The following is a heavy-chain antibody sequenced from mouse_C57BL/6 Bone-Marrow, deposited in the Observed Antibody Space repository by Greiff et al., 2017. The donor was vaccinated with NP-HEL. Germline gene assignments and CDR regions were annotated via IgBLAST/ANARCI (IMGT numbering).Heavy chain of an antibody. CDR3: ASDYYGSSYGYFDV. J-gene: IGHJ1*03. Sequence: QVQLQQSGAELVRPGTSVKVSCKASGYAFTNYLIEWVKQRPGQGLEWIGVINPGSGGTNYNEKFKGKATLTADKSSSTAYMQLSSLTSEDSAVYFWASDYYGSSYGYFDVWGTGTTVTVSS. V-gene: IGHV1-54*01. CDR1: GYAFTNYL. D-gene: IGHD1-1*01. CDR2: INPGSGGT.